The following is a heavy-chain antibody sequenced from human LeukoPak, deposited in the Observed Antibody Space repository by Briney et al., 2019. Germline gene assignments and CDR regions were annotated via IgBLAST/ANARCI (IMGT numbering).Heavy chain of an antibody. D-gene: IGHD6-6*01. CDR1: GFTLDRYW. Sequence: GGSLRLSCEVSGFTLDRYWMSWVRQAPGKGLEWVANIKQDGSETHYVDSVKGRFTISGDNAKNSLYLQMNSLRAEDTAVYYCARDKSSSFWGQGTLVTVS. CDR2: IKQDGSET. V-gene: IGHV3-7*01. CDR3: ARDKSSSF. J-gene: IGHJ4*02.